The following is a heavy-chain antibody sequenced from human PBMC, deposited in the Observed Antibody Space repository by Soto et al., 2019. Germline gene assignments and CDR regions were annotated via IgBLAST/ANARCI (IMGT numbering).Heavy chain of an antibody. CDR3: AKDLLPQTAGSYYYGMDV. J-gene: IGHJ6*02. V-gene: IGHV3-30*18. CDR2: ISYDGSNK. Sequence: QVQLVESGGGVVQPGRSLRLSCAASGFTFSSYGMHWVRQAPGKGLEWVAVISYDGSNKYYADSVKGRFTISRDNSKNTLYLQMNSLRAEDTAVYYCAKDLLPQTAGSYYYGMDVWGQGTTVTVSS. D-gene: IGHD6-13*01. CDR1: GFTFSSYG.